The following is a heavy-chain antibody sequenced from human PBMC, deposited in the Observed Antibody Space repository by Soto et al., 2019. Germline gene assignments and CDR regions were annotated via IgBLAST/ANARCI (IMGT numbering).Heavy chain of an antibody. D-gene: IGHD1-26*01. CDR3: GKDVGDYAPYYYGVDV. CDR1: GFTFKTHA. CDR2: IAYDGNEK. V-gene: IGHV3-30*18. Sequence: VQLVESGGGVVQPGTSLRLSCAASGFTFKTHAMHWVRQAPGKGLEWMAVIAYDGNEKFYADSVKGRFTISRDNSKNALYLQINTLRNEDTAVYYCGKDVGDYAPYYYGVDVWGQGTTVTVSS. J-gene: IGHJ6*02.